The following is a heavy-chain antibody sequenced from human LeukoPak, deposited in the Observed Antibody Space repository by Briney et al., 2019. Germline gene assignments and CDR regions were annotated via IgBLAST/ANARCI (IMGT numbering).Heavy chain of an antibody. J-gene: IGHJ4*02. CDR3: AALEDYGDYEFVH. CDR1: GYTLTESS. CDR2: FDPEDGET. V-gene: IGHV1-24*01. Sequence: ASVKVSCKVSGYTLTESSMHWVRQAPGKGLEWMGGFDPEDGETIYAQKFQGRVTMTEDTSTDTAYMELSSLRSEDTAVYYCAALEDYGDYEFVHWGQGTLVTVSS. D-gene: IGHD4-17*01.